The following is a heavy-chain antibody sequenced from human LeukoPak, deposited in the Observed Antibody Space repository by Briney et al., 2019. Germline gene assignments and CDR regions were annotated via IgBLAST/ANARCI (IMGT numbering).Heavy chain of an antibody. CDR3: ARDGPYDILTGYHDY. CDR1: GYAFTSYG. Sequence: ASVKVSCKASGYAFTSYGISWVRQAPGQGLEWMGWISAYNGNTNYAQKLQGRVTMTTDTSTSTAYMELRSLRSDDTAVYYCARDGPYDILTGYHDYWGQGTLVTVSS. J-gene: IGHJ4*02. CDR2: ISAYNGNT. D-gene: IGHD3-9*01. V-gene: IGHV1-18*01.